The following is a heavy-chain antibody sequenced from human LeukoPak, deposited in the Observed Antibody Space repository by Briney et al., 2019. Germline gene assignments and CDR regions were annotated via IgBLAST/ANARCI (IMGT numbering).Heavy chain of an antibody. CDR2: ISSSSSYI. D-gene: IGHD3-22*01. CDR1: GFTFSSYS. J-gene: IGHJ4*02. CDR3: ARVLSDYYYDLFDY. Sequence: GGSLRLSCAASGFTFSSYSMNWVRQAPGKGLEWVSSISSSSSYIYYADSVKGRFTISRDNAKNSLYLQMNSLRAEDTAVYYCARVLSDYYYDLFDYWGQGTLVTVSS. V-gene: IGHV3-21*01.